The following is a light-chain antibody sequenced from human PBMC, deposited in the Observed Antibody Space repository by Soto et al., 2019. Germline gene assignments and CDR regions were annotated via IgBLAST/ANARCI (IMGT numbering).Light chain of an antibody. J-gene: IGKJ2*01. V-gene: IGKV1-5*01. CDR2: DAS. Sequence: DIQMTQSPSTLSASVGDTVTVTCRASQTISFWLAWFQQKPGKAPNLLIHDASTLAGGVPSRFGGTGSGTEFTLTITSLQPDDFATYYCRQYNSYPYTFGQGTK. CDR3: RQYNSYPYT. CDR1: QTISFW.